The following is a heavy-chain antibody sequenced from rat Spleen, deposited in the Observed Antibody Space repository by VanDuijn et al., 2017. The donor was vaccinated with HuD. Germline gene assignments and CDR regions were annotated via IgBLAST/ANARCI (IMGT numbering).Heavy chain of an antibody. CDR3: SKWGDSGYFDY. CDR1: GFTFSNYY. V-gene: IGHV5-7*01. J-gene: IGHJ2*01. D-gene: IGHD4-3*01. CDR2: ISYDDSNT. Sequence: EVQLVESGGGLVQPGRSMKLSCAASGFTFSNYYMAWVRQAPKKGLEWVATISYDDSNTYYRDSVKGRFTISRDNAKSTLYLQMDSLRSEDTATYYCSKWGDSGYFDYWGQGVMVTVSS.